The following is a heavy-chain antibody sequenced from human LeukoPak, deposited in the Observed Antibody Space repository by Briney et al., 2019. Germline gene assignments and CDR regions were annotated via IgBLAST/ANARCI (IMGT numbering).Heavy chain of an antibody. Sequence: GGSLRLSCAASGFTFSNNYMSCVRQAPGKGLEWVSLIYSGGSTDYADSEKARFTISRDNFKNTMYLQMYNLRAEDTAVYYCARLDDRGYYSANWGQGTLVTVSS. D-gene: IGHD3-22*01. CDR2: IYSGGST. J-gene: IGHJ4*02. V-gene: IGHV3-66*04. CDR3: ARLDDRGYYSAN. CDR1: GFTFSNNY.